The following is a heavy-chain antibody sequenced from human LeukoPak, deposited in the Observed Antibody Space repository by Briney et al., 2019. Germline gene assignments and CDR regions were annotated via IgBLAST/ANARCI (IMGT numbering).Heavy chain of an antibody. CDR3: ARGGDSSNWYPGYFDY. CDR2: INTDGMST. J-gene: IGHJ4*02. V-gene: IGHV3-74*01. CDR1: GFTFNSYW. Sequence: PGGSLRLFCAASGFTFNSYWMHWVRQTPGKGLVWVSRINTDGMSTNYADSVKGRFTISRDNGKNTLYLQMNSLRAEDTAVYYCARGGDSSNWYPGYFDYWGQGALVTVSS. D-gene: IGHD6-13*01.